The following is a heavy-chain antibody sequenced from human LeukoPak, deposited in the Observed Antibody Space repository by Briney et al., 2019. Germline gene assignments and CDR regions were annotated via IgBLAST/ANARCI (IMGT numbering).Heavy chain of an antibody. J-gene: IGHJ4*02. CDR2: IGISPSYI. D-gene: IGHD1-1*01. Sequence: GGSLRLSCAASGFTFNTYTMNWVRQAPGKGLEWVSSIGISPSYIYYADSVKGRFTISRDNAKKSLYLQMNGLRADDTAVYYCATAPYGGWLQLYYFDFWGQGTLVTVSS. V-gene: IGHV3-21*01. CDR1: GFTFNTYT. CDR3: ATAPYGGWLQLYYFDF.